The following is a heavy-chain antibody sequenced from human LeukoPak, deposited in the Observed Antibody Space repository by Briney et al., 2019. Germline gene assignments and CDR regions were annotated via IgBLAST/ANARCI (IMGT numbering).Heavy chain of an antibody. CDR1: GGSISSYY. CDR3: AREARSSTSCYDY. CDR2: IYYSGST. Sequence: SETLSLTCTVSGGSISSYYWSWIRQPPGKGLEWIGYIYYSGSTNYNPSLKSRVTISVDTSKNQFSLKLSSVTAADTAVYYCAREARSSTSCYDYWGQGTLVTVSS. V-gene: IGHV4-4*08. D-gene: IGHD2-2*01. J-gene: IGHJ4*02.